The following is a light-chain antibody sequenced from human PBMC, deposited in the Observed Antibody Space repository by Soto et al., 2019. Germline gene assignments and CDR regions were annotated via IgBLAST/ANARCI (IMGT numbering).Light chain of an antibody. CDR3: QQTYTTPEIT. CDR1: QSISIS. Sequence: IEVTQSPSSLAASLGDRVTITCRASQSISISLNWYQLKPGKAPNLLMYGASYLKSGVPTRFSGSGSGTDFTLTISSLQPEDFATYYCQQTYTTPEITFGQGTRLEIK. CDR2: GAS. J-gene: IGKJ5*01. V-gene: IGKV1-39*01.